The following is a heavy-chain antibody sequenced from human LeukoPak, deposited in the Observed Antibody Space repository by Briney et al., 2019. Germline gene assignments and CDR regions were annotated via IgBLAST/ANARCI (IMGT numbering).Heavy chain of an antibody. CDR1: GFTFRNYW. V-gene: IGHV3-7*01. D-gene: IGHD1-14*01. J-gene: IGHJ3*01. Sequence: GGSLRLSCAVSGFTFRNYWMSWVRQAPGKGLEWVANIKQDGSDKYYVDSVKGRFTVSRDNAKNSLYLQMNSLRGEDTAVYYCARSNPNRNALDLWGQGTMVTISS. CDR3: ARSNPNRNALDL. CDR2: IKQDGSDK.